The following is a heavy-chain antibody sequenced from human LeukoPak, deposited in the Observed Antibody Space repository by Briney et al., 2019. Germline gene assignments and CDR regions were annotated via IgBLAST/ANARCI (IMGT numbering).Heavy chain of an antibody. CDR1: GFTFSSYS. CDR2: ISSSSSTI. J-gene: IGHJ4*02. D-gene: IGHD3-3*01. CDR3: AKTFGVVSIDY. V-gene: IGHV3-48*01. Sequence: PGGSLRLSCAASGFTFSSYSMNWVRQAPGKGLEWVSYISSSSSTIYYADSVKGRFTISRDNSKNTLYLQMNSLRAEDTAVYYCAKTFGVVSIDYWGQGTLVTVSS.